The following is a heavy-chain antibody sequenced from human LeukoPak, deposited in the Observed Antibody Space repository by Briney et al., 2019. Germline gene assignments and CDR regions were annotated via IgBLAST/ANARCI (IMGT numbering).Heavy chain of an antibody. Sequence: SETLSLTCVVYGGAFRGYYWSWIRQPPGKGLEWIGEINQSGATSYNPSPKSRVTVSLDTSKNQLSMKLSSVTDADTAVYYCGSSRNYYDGSGNWEYYFDHWGQGTLVTVSS. CDR1: GGAFRGYY. CDR3: GSSRNYYDGSGNWEYYFDH. D-gene: IGHD3-22*01. CDR2: INQSGAT. V-gene: IGHV4-34*01. J-gene: IGHJ4*02.